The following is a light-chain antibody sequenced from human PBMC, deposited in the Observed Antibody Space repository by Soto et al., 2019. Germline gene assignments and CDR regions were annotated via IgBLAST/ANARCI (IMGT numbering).Light chain of an antibody. V-gene: IGKV1-5*01. CDR1: QTIDSW. J-gene: IGKJ1*01. CDR2: DAS. Sequence: DIQMTQSPSTLSASVGDRVTITCRASQTIDSWLAWYQQKPGKAPKLLIFDASNFESGIPSRFSGSGSGTAFPLTITSLQPDDFATYYCQQYKSYSWSFGQGTNVEIK. CDR3: QQYKSYSWS.